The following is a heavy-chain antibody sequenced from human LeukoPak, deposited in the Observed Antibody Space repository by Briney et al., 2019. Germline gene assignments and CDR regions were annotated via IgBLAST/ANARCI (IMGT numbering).Heavy chain of an antibody. J-gene: IGHJ6*03. D-gene: IGHD2-15*01. CDR1: GGSISSYY. Sequence: SETLSLTCTVSGGSISSYYWSWIRQPPGKGLEWIGYIYYSGSTNYDPSLKSRVTISVDTSKNQFSLKLSSVTAADTAVYYCARDVVAATLSTYYYYYMDVWGKGTAVTISS. CDR3: ARDVVAATLSTYYYYYMDV. CDR2: IYYSGST. V-gene: IGHV4-59*12.